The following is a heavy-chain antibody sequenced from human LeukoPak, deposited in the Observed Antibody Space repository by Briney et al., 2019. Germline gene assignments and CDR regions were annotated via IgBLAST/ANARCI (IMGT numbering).Heavy chain of an antibody. CDR2: INSDGSST. CDR3: VRGTGSYYSLGY. D-gene: IGHD1-26*01. V-gene: IGHV3-74*01. Sequence: GSLRLSCAASGFTFSSYWMHWVRQAPGKGLVWVSRINSDGSSTSYADSVKGRFTISRDNAKNTLYLQMDSLRAEDTAMYYCVRGTGSYYSLGYWGQGTLVTVSS. CDR1: GFTFSSYW. J-gene: IGHJ4*02.